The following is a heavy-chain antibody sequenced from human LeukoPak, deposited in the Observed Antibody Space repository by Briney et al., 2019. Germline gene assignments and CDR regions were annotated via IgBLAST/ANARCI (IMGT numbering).Heavy chain of an antibody. CDR1: GASISRNTYY. CDR3: AREGYYDILTGYYHNWFDP. J-gene: IGHJ5*02. Sequence: SSETLSLTCSVSGASISRNTYYWGWIRQSPGKGLEWIGTFYYTGSTYYNPSLESRVTMSVDTSKNQFSLKLASVTAADTAVYYCAREGYYDILTGYYHNWFDPWGQGTLVTVSS. V-gene: IGHV4-39*07. CDR2: FYYTGST. D-gene: IGHD3-9*01.